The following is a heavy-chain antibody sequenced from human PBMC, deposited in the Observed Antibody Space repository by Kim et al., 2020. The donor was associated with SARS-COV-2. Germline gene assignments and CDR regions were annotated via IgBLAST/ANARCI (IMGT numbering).Heavy chain of an antibody. CDR1: GYTFTSYG. D-gene: IGHD2-21*01. V-gene: IGHV1-3*01. CDR3: ATDKTPLAYCGGDCKTPLDY. J-gene: IGHJ4*02. Sequence: ASVKVSCKASGYTFTSYGVHLVRQAPGQRLEWMGWINAGNGNTKYSQKFQGRVTITRDTSASTAYMELSSLRSEDTAVYYCATDKTPLAYCGGDCKTPLDYWGQGTLVTVSS. CDR2: INAGNGNT.